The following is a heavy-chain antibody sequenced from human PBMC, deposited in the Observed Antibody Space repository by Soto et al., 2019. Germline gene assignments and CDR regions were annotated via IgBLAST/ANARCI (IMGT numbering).Heavy chain of an antibody. Sequence: GGSLRLSCAASGFTFSSYAMSWVRQAPGKGLEWVSAISGSGGSKYYADSVKGRFTISRDNSKNTLYLQMNSLRAEDTAVYYCAKNPRFGSQVDYWGQGTLVTVSS. CDR2: ISGSGGSK. CDR3: AKNPRFGSQVDY. CDR1: GFTFSSYA. V-gene: IGHV3-23*01. D-gene: IGHD3-10*01. J-gene: IGHJ4*02.